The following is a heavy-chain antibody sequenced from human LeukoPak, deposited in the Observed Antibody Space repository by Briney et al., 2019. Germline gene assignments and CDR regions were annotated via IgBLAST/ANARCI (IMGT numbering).Heavy chain of an antibody. J-gene: IGHJ5*02. CDR2: ISSSSSYI. CDR3: ARDPRIQLWLGNWFDP. V-gene: IGHV3-21*01. CDR1: EFTLSSYS. Sequence: GGSLRLSCAASEFTLSSYSMNWVRQAPGKGLEWVSSISSSSSYIYYADSVKGRFTISRDNAKNSLYLQMNSLRAEDTAVYYCARDPRIQLWLGNWFDPWGQGTLVTVSS. D-gene: IGHD5-18*01.